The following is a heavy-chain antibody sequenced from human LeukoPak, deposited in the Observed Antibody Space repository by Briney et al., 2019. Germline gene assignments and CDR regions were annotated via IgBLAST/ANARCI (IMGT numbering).Heavy chain of an antibody. J-gene: IGHJ4*02. D-gene: IGHD6-19*01. V-gene: IGHV4-59*01. CDR1: GGSISTYY. CDR3: ARFKRAGGWSYFDY. CDR2: IYNSGST. Sequence: QASETLSLTCTVSGGSISTYYWSWIRQPPGKGLEWIGHIYNSGSTNYSPSLKSRVTISVDTSKNQFSLKLSSVTAADTAVYYCARFKRAGGWSYFDYWGQGTLVTVSS.